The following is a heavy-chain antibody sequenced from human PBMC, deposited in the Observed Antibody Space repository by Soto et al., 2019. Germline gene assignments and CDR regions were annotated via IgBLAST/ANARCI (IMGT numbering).Heavy chain of an antibody. Sequence: EVQLVESGGGLVKPGGSLRLSCAASGFPLSSYSMNWVRQAPGKGLEWVSSSSSSSSNIYYAESVKGRFTMSRDSAKNSLYLQMDSLRAEDTAIYYRAQSGSSYASGGGSFDLWGQGTLVTVSS. CDR1: GFPLSSYS. J-gene: IGHJ4*02. V-gene: IGHV3-21*01. D-gene: IGHD5-18*01. CDR3: AQSGSSYASGGGSFDL. CDR2: SSSSSSNI.